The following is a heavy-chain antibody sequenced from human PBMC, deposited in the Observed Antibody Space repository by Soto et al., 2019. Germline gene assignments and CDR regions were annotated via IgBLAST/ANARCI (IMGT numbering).Heavy chain of an antibody. V-gene: IGHV4-30-2*01. CDR3: ARYFCSTTTCYSFDY. CDR2: IYHSGST. J-gene: IGHJ4*02. CDR1: GGSISSGGYS. D-gene: IGHD2-2*01. Sequence: PSETLSLTCAVSGGSISSGGYSWSWIRQPPGKGLEWIGYIYHSGSTYYNPSLKSRVTMSVDTSKNQFSLKLTSVTAADTAVYYCARYFCSTTTCYSFDYWGQGTLVTVSS.